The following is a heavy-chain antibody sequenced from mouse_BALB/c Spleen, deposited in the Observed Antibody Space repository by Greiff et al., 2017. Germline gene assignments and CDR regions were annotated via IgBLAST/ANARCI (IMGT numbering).Heavy chain of an antibody. J-gene: IGHJ4*01. V-gene: IGHV2-2*02. D-gene: IGHD2-14*01. CDR2: IWSGGST. Sequence: VKLMESGPGLVQPSQSLSITCTVSGFSLTSYGVHWVRQSPGKGLEWLGVIWSGGSTDYNAAFISRLSISKDNSKSQVFFKMNSLQANDTAIYYCARYYRYDGGDYAMDYWGQGTSVTVSS. CDR1: GFSLTSYG. CDR3: ARYYRYDGGDYAMDY.